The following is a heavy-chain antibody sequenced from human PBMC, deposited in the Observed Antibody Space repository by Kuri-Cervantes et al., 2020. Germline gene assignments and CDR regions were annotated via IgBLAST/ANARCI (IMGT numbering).Heavy chain of an antibody. D-gene: IGHD2-8*02. J-gene: IGHJ6*03. Sequence: GSLRLSCAASGFTFSSYSMNWVRQPPGKGLEWIGSIYYSGSTYYNPSLKSRVTIPVDTSKNQFSLKLSSVTAADTAVYYCASSQYCTGGVCPPLGQYYMDVWGKGTTVTVSS. CDR1: GFTFSSYS. V-gene: IGHV4-39*07. CDR3: ASSQYCTGGVCPPLGQYYMDV. CDR2: IYYSGST.